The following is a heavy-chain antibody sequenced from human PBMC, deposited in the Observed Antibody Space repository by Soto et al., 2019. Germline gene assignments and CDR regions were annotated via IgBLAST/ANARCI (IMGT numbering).Heavy chain of an antibody. Sequence: KPSGTLSVTCAVYGGCFSGYYWSWIRQPPGKGLEWIGEINHSGSTNYNPSLKSRVTISVDTSKNQFSLKLSSVTAADTAVYYCARAVSAWGQGTLVTVSS. CDR1: GGCFSGYY. CDR2: INHSGST. J-gene: IGHJ5*02. D-gene: IGHD3-16*01. V-gene: IGHV4-34*01. CDR3: ARAVSA.